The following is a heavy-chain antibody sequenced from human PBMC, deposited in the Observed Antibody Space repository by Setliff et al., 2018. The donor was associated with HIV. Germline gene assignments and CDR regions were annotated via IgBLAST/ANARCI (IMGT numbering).Heavy chain of an antibody. CDR3: ARGKYFDH. V-gene: IGHV1-18*01. J-gene: IGHJ4*02. Sequence: GASVKVSCKASGYTFTSYGIGWVRQAPGQGLEWMGWISTSKDYTACAQSLQDRVTLTIDTSTGTAYMELTSLASDDTAMYFCARGKYFDHWGQGSLVTVSS. CDR2: ISTSKDYT. CDR1: GYTFTSYG.